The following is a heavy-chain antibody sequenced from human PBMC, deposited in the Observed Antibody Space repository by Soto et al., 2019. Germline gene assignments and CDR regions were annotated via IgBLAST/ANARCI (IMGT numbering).Heavy chain of an antibody. CDR1: GGSISNNTYY. V-gene: IGHV4-39*01. J-gene: IGHJ4*02. D-gene: IGHD4-17*01. Sequence: PSETLSLTCTVSGGSISNNTYYWGWIRQPPGKGLEWIGSIYYSGSTYYNPSLKSRVTISVDTSKNQFSLKLSSVTAADTAVYYCATLSRAVTTTNSWGQGTLVTVSS. CDR2: IYYSGST. CDR3: ATLSRAVTTTNS.